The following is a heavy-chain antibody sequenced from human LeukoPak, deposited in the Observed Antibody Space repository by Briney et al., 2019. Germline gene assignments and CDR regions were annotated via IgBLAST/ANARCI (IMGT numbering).Heavy chain of an antibody. V-gene: IGHV3-9*01. CDR3: ARIPLDSSSWYYFDY. D-gene: IGHD6-13*01. CDR2: ISWNSGSI. CDR1: GFTFDDYA. Sequence: GGSLRLSCAASGFTFDDYAMHWVRQAPGKGLEWVSGISWNSGSIGYADSVKGRFTISRDNAKNSPYLQMNSLRAEDTAVYYCARIPLDSSSWYYFDYWGQGTLVTVSS. J-gene: IGHJ4*02.